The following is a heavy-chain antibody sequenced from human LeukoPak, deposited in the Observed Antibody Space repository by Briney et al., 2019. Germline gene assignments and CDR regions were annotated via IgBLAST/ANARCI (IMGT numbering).Heavy chain of an antibody. V-gene: IGHV4-61*03. Sequence: SETLSLTCTVSGGSISSGGYYWSWIRQPPGKGLEWIGYIFYTGSTDYNPSLKSRVTISVDTSKNHFSLNLNFVTAADTAVYCARLEFYGSGVLHWYFDLWGRGTLVTVSS. J-gene: IGHJ2*01. CDR2: IFYTGST. CDR1: GGSISSGGYY. D-gene: IGHD3-10*01. CDR3: ARLEFYGSGVLHWYFDL.